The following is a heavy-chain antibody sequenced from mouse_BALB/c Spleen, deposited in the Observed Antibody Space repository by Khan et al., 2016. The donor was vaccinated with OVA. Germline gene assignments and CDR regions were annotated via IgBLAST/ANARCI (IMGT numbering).Heavy chain of an antibody. CDR2: INPNNGGT. CDR1: GYTFPEYT. CDR3: ARDAGRY. Sequence: VQLKQSGPELVKPGASVKISCKTSGYTFPEYTVHWVKQSLGKSLDWIGVINPNNGGTAYNQKFKGKATLTVDKSSSTAYMEFRSLTSDDSAVYYCARDAGRYWGQGTSVTVAS. J-gene: IGHJ4*01. D-gene: IGHD3-3*01. V-gene: IGHV1-18*01.